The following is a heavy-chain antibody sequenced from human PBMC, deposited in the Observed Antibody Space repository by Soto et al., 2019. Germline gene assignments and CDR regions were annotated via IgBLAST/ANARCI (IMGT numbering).Heavy chain of an antibody. D-gene: IGHD3-3*01. CDR1: GITFTNAW. Sequence: GGSLRLSCAASGITFTNAWMSWVRQVPGKGLEWVGRIKSKTHGGTTDYAAPVKGRFTISRDDSKNTLYLQMNSLKTEDTAVYYCSTDSRFSEWSSYYYGMDVWGPGTTVTVSS. CDR2: IKSKTHGGTT. J-gene: IGHJ6*02. V-gene: IGHV3-15*01. CDR3: STDSRFSEWSSYYYGMDV.